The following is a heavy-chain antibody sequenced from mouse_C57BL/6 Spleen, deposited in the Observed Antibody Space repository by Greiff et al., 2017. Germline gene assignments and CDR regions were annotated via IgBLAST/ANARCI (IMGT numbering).Heavy chain of an antibody. V-gene: IGHV1-80*01. Sequence: QVQLKQSGAELVKPGASVKISCKASGYAFSSYWMNWVKQRPGKGLEWIGQIYPGDGDTNYNGKFKGKATLTADKSSSTDYMQLSSLTSEDSAVYFCARSGSSYDWYFDVWGTGTTVTVSS. CDR2: IYPGDGDT. J-gene: IGHJ1*03. CDR3: ARSGSSYDWYFDV. CDR1: GYAFSSYW. D-gene: IGHD1-1*01.